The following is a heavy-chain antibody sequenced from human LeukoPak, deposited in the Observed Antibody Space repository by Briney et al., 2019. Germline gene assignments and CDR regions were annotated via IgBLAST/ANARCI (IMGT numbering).Heavy chain of an antibody. CDR1: GFTFSGSA. Sequence: PGRSLRLSCAASGFTFSGSALHWVRQASGKGLEWVGRIRSKANSYVTAYAASVKGRFTISRDDSENTAYLQMNGLETDDTAVYYCARHTDRYCSGSNCYVYYFYGLDVWGQGTTVTVSS. J-gene: IGHJ6*02. CDR3: ARHTDRYCSGSNCYVYYFYGLDV. D-gene: IGHD2-15*01. V-gene: IGHV3-73*01. CDR2: IRSKANSYVT.